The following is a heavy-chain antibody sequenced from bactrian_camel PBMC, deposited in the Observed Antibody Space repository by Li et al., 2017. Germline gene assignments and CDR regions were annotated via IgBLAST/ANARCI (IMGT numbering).Heavy chain of an antibody. Sequence: HVQLVESGGGSVQAGGSLTLSCIVSGLSTNYCMGWFRQAPGTEREGIAAIDSDGSTNYDDPVRGRFTISKDKVKNTLYLQMNSLKSEDTAMYYCAIGHPWVCGAGMIADFPVKGQGTQVTVS. D-gene: IGHD7*01. V-gene: IGHV3S55*01. J-gene: IGHJ4*01. CDR2: IDSDGST. CDR1: GLSTNYC.